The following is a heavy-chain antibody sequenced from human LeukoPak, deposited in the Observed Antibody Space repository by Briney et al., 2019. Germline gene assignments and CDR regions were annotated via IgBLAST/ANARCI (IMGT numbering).Heavy chain of an antibody. Sequence: PGGSLRLSCAASGFTFSSYGMHWVRQAPGGGLEWVAFIRYDGNNKYYVDSLRGRFTISRDNSKNTLYLQMNSLRAEDTAVYYCAKGGDGEYYYHMDVWGKGTTVTVSS. CDR2: IRYDGNNK. V-gene: IGHV3-30*02. CDR1: GFTFSSYG. D-gene: IGHD4-17*01. J-gene: IGHJ6*03. CDR3: AKGGDGEYYYHMDV.